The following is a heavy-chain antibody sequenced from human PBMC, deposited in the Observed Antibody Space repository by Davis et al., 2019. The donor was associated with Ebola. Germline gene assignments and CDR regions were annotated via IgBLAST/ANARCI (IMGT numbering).Heavy chain of an antibody. CDR1: GFTFKSYG. Sequence: GESLKISCVASGFTFKSYGMHWVRQAPGKGLEWVATIRSDGADDFYADSVKGRVTISRDNSKNTLYLQMNSLRAEDTAVYYCAKDLSLYWNYYYYGMDVWGQGTTVTVSS. D-gene: IGHD2-15*01. CDR3: AKDLSLYWNYYYYGMDV. J-gene: IGHJ6*02. V-gene: IGHV3-30*02. CDR2: IRSDGADD.